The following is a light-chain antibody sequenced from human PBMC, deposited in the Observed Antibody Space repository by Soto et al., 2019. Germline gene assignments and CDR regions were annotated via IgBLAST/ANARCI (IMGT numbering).Light chain of an antibody. Sequence: QSVLTQPASVSGSPGQSITISCTGTSSDVGGYNYVSWYQQRPGKAPKLTIYDVSNRPSGVSNRFSGSKSDNTASLTISGLQAEDEADYYCSSYTSISTPYVFGTGTKVT. J-gene: IGLJ1*01. CDR2: DVS. V-gene: IGLV2-14*01. CDR1: SSDVGGYNY. CDR3: SSYTSISTPYV.